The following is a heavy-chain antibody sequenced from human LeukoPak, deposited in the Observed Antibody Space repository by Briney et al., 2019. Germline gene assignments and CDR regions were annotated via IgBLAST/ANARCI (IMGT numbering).Heavy chain of an antibody. CDR2: IGPTGSDR. V-gene: IGHV3-21*06. J-gene: IGHJ4*02. CDR1: GFTFSSYS. Sequence: PGGSLRLSCAASGFTFSSYSMNWVRQAPGKGLEWVASIGPTGSDRYHADSIKGRFTISRENANNFLYLQMNSLRAEDTAVYYCATETNGRHYDYWGQGTLLTVSS. CDR3: ATETNGRHYDY. D-gene: IGHD1-14*01.